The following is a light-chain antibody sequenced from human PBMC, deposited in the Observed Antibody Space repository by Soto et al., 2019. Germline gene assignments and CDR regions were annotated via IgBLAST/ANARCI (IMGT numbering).Light chain of an antibody. Sequence: DIQMTQSPSSLSASVGDRVTITCRASQDIGSNLAWYQKKPGKAPKLLIYAASTLQSGVPSRFSGSGSGTDFTLTINYLQSEDFATYYCQQYYSYPRAFGQGTKVDIK. CDR2: AAS. CDR1: QDIGSN. CDR3: QQYYSYPRA. J-gene: IGKJ1*01. V-gene: IGKV1-17*02.